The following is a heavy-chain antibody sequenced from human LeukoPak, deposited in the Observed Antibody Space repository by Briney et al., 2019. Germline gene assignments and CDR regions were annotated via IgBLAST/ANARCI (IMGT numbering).Heavy chain of an antibody. J-gene: IGHJ4*02. CDR2: INPNSGGT. D-gene: IGHD2-2*01. Sequence: VASVKVSCKASGYTFTGYYMHWVRQAPGQGLEWMGWINPNSGGTNYAQKFQGRVTMTRDTSISTAYMELSRLRSDDTAVYYCAREGVVPAASNRGDYWGQGTLVTVSS. CDR3: AREGVVPAASNRGDY. V-gene: IGHV1-2*02. CDR1: GYTFTGYY.